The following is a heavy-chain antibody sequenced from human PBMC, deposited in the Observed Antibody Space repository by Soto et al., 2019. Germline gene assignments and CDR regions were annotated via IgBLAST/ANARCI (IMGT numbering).Heavy chain of an antibody. V-gene: IGHV1-3*01. CDR3: AKSLGYYDFWSGTRGFDP. J-gene: IGHJ5*02. D-gene: IGHD3-3*01. CDR2: INAGNGNT. Sequence: ASVKVSCQASGYTFTSYAMHWVRQAPGQRLEWMGWINAGNGNTKYSQKFQGRVTITRDTSASTAYMELSSLRSEDTAVYYCAKSLGYYDFWSGTRGFDPWGQGTLVTVSS. CDR1: GYTFTSYA.